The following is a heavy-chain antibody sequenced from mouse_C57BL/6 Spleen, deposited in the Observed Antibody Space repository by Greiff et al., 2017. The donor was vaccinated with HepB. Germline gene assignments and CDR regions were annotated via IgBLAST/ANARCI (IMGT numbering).Heavy chain of an antibody. V-gene: IGHV1-53*01. CDR2: INPSNGGT. CDR3: ARAWLLRAWFAY. D-gene: IGHD2-3*01. CDR1: GYTFPSYW. J-gene: IGHJ3*01. Sequence: VQLQQPGTELVKPGASVKLSCKASGYTFPSYWMHWVKQRPGQGLEWIGNINPSNGGTNYNEKFKSKATLTVDKSSSTAYMQLSSLTSEDSAVYYCARAWLLRAWFAYWGQGTLVTVSA.